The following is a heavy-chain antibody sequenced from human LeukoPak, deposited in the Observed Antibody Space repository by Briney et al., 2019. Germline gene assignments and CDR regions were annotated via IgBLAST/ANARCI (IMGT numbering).Heavy chain of an antibody. V-gene: IGHV3-7*01. D-gene: IGHD3-10*01. CDR1: GFTFTTYW. CDR3: AKVAKYYYGSETYYFFEH. Sequence: GGSLRHSCAASGFTFTTYWMSWVRQAPGKGLEWVANIKQDGTEKYYVDSVKGRFTISRDNAKNSLYLQMNSLRVEDTAVYYCAKVAKYYYGSETYYFFEHWGQGTPVTTSS. J-gene: IGHJ4*02. CDR2: IKQDGTEK.